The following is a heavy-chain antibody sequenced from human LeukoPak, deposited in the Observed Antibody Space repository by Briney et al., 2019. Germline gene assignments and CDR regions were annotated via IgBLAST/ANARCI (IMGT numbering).Heavy chain of an antibody. CDR2: ISYDGSNK. J-gene: IGHJ4*02. V-gene: IGHV3-30-3*01. CDR1: GLTFSSYA. D-gene: IGHD2-21*01. Sequence: GRSLRLSCAASGLTFSSYAMHWVRQAPGKGLEWVAVISYDGSNKYYADSVKGRYTISRDSSKNTLYLQMNSLRAEDTAVYYCARDPLGDSTYYFDYWGQGTLVTVS. CDR3: ARDPLGDSTYYFDY.